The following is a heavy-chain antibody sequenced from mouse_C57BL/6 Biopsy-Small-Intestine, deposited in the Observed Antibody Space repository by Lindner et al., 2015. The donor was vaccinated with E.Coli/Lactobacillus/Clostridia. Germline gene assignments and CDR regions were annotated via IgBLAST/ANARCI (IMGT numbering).Heavy chain of an antibody. CDR1: GYTFTDYN. Sequence: VQLQESGPELVKPGASVKISCKASGYTFTDYNMDWVKQSHGKSLEWIGYIYPNNGGTGYNQKFKSKATLTVDKSSSTAYMELHSLTSEDSAVYYCARLPHYDYDGILMDYWGQGTSVTVSS. J-gene: IGHJ4*01. CDR2: IYPNNGGT. CDR3: ARLPHYDYDGILMDY. D-gene: IGHD2-4*01. V-gene: IGHV1-34*02.